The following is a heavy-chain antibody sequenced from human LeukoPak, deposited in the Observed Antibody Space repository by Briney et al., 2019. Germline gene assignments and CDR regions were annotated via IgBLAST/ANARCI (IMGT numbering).Heavy chain of an antibody. CDR1: GFTFSSYA. Sequence: GGSLRLSCAASGFTFSSYAMSWVRQAPGKGLEWVSAISGSGGSTYYADSVKGRFTISRDNSKNTLYLQMNSLRAEDTAVYYCARVMFSAVTDYYYYGMDVWGQGTTVTVSS. J-gene: IGHJ6*02. CDR2: ISGSGGST. V-gene: IGHV3-23*01. CDR3: ARVMFSAVTDYYYYGMDV. D-gene: IGHD4-17*01.